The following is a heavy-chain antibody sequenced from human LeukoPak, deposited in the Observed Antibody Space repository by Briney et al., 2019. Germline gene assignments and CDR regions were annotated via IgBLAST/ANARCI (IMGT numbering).Heavy chain of an antibody. CDR3: ARTPPGYGGNFRWFDP. J-gene: IGHJ5*02. V-gene: IGHV1-18*01. Sequence: ASVKVSFKASGYPFTSYGISWVRQAPGQGLEWMGWISAYNGNTNYAQKLQGRVTMTTDTSTSTAYMELRSLGSDDTAVYYCARTPPGYGGNFRWFDPWGQGTLVTVSS. CDR2: ISAYNGNT. D-gene: IGHD4-23*01. CDR1: GYPFTSYG.